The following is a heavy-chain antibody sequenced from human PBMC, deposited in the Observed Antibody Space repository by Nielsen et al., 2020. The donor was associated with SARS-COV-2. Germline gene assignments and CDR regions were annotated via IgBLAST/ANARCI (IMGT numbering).Heavy chain of an antibody. D-gene: IGHD3-3*01. Sequence: SETLSLTCAVSGSSISSGGYSCRWIRQPPEKGLEWIGYIYYSGSTNYNPSLKSRVTISVDTSKNQFSLKLSSVTAADTAVYYCARHLRITIFGVVITGPFDYWGQGTLVTVSS. V-gene: IGHV4-61*08. CDR1: GSSISSGGYS. CDR2: IYYSGST. J-gene: IGHJ4*02. CDR3: ARHLRITIFGVVITGPFDY.